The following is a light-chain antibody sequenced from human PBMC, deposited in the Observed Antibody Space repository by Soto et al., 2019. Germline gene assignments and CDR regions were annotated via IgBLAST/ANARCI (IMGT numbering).Light chain of an antibody. CDR2: GAS. V-gene: IGKV3D-15*01. CDR3: QQYNNWPPWT. Sequence: EIVMTQSPATLSVSPGERATLSCRASQSVNSDYLAWFQQKPGQAPRLLIYGASTRTTGIPDRFSGSGSGTDFTLTISSLQSEDFAVYYCQQYNNWPPWTFGQGTKVDI. J-gene: IGKJ1*01. CDR1: QSVNSD.